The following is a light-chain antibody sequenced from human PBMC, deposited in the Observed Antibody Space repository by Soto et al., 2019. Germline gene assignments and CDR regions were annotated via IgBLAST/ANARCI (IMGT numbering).Light chain of an antibody. CDR2: EVV. CDR3: KSYAGSNTYA. V-gene: IGLV2-8*01. CDR1: KNDIGVYDF. J-gene: IGLJ1*01. Sequence: QSALTQPPSASWSPGQSVTISCTGTKNDIGVYDFVSWYQHHPGKAPRLIIYEVVQRPSGVPDRFSGSKTGNTASRTVSGLQAADEADYFCKSYAGSNTYAFGSGTKVTVL.